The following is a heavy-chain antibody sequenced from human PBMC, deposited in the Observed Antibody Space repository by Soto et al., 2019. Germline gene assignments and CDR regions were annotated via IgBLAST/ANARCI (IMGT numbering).Heavy chain of an antibody. CDR1: GYTFTSYY. CDR3: ARASAAAGLYYYYYYGMDV. D-gene: IGHD6-13*01. CDR2: INPSGGST. Sequence: ASVKVSCKASGYTFTSYYMHWVRQAPGQGLEWMGIINPSGGSTSYAQKFQGRVTMTRDTSTSTVYMELSSLRSEDTAVYYCARASAAAGLYYYYYYGMDVWGQGTTVTVPS. J-gene: IGHJ6*02. V-gene: IGHV1-46*01.